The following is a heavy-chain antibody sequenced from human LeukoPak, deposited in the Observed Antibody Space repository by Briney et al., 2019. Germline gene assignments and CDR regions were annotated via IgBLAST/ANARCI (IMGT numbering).Heavy chain of an antibody. CDR3: AKETYYYGSGTKRVRSPFDY. J-gene: IGHJ4*02. CDR1: GFTFSSRDW. D-gene: IGHD3-10*01. V-gene: IGHV3-23*01. CDR2: ISGSGGST. Sequence: GGSLRLSCVASGFTFSSRDWMTWVRQAPGKGLEWVSAISGSGGSTYYADSVKGRFTISRDNSKNTLYLQMNILRAEDTAVYYCAKETYYYGSGTKRVRSPFDYWGQGTLVTVSS.